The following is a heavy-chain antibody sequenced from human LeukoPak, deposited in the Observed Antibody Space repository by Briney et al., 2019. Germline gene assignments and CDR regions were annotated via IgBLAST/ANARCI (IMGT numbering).Heavy chain of an antibody. CDR1: GFTFSSYA. V-gene: IGHV3-21*01. CDR3: ARVRGYCSGGSCNAFDI. Sequence: GGSLRLSCAASGFTFSSYAMSWVRQAPGKGLEWVSSISSSSSYIYYADSVKGRFTISRDNAKNSLYLQMNSLRAEDTAVYYCARVRGYCSGGSCNAFDIWGQGTMVTVSS. CDR2: ISSSSSYI. J-gene: IGHJ3*02. D-gene: IGHD2-15*01.